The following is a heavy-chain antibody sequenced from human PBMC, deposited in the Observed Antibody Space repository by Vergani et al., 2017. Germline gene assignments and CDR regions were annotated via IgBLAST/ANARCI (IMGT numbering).Heavy chain of an antibody. CDR3: AGDTTYSYMDV. D-gene: IGHD1-1*01. CDR2: ISYDGSNK. CDR1: GFTFSSYG. V-gene: IGHV3-30*03. Sequence: VQLVESGGGLVKPGGSLRLSCAASGFTFSSYGMHWVRQAPGKGLEWVAVISYDGSNKYYADSVKGRFTISRDNSKNTLYLQMNSLRAEDTAVYYCAGDTTYSYMDVWGKGTTVTVSS. J-gene: IGHJ6*03.